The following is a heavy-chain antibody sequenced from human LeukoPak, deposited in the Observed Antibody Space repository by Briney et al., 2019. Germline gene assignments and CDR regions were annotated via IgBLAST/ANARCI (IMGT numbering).Heavy chain of an antibody. CDR1: GFTFSSYA. J-gene: IGHJ5*02. V-gene: IGHV3-21*01. CDR2: ISSSSSYI. CDR3: ARDLRGDAKPITMVRGDPGWFDP. Sequence: GGSLRLSCAASGFTFSSYAMSWVRQAPGKGLEWVSSISSSSSYIYYADSVKGRFTISRDNAKNSLYLQMNSLRAEDTAVYYCARDLRGDAKPITMVRGDPGWFDPWGQGTLVTVSS. D-gene: IGHD3-10*01.